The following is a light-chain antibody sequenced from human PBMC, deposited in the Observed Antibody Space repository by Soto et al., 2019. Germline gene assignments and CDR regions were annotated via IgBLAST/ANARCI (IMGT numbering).Light chain of an antibody. CDR3: SSYTSSNTYV. CDR2: DVS. V-gene: IGLV2-14*01. Sequence: QSVLTQPASVSGSPGQSITISCTGTSSDVGGYNYVSWYQQHPGKAPKLMIYDVSNRPSGVSNRFSGSKSGNTASLTISGLQAEDEADYHCSSYTSSNTYVFGTGTKVTGL. J-gene: IGLJ1*01. CDR1: SSDVGGYNY.